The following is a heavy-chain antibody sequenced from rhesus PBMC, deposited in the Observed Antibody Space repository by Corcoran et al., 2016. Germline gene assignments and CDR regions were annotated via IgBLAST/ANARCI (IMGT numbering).Heavy chain of an antibody. CDR3: ARSPSIKNYYGSGYFLI. CDR1: GYTFPSYS. D-gene: IGHD3-28*01. Sequence: QVQLVQSGAEVKKPGASLKLSCKSSGYTFPSYSLTCVRQAPGHGLEWMGGINTSKGNTGYAQKFEGRGTRTRRTSTSTAYMELSSLRSENTAVYYCARSPSIKNYYGSGYFLIWGQGDLVTVSS. CDR2: INTSKGNT. V-gene: IGHV1-200*01. J-gene: IGHJ4*01.